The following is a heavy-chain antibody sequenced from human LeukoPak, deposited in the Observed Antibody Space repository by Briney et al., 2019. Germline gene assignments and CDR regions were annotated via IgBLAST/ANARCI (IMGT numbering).Heavy chain of an antibody. V-gene: IGHV3-64D*09. J-gene: IGHJ3*01. Sequence: GGSLRLSCSASGFTFSLYAMGWVRQAPGKGLEYVSAISSNGGNTYYADSVKGRFTISRDNSKNTLYLQMNSLRADDTAVYYCVKGFPHYYDSSGFGAFDVWGQGTIVTVSS. CDR3: VKGFPHYYDSSGFGAFDV. CDR2: ISSNGGNT. CDR1: GFTFSLYA. D-gene: IGHD3-22*01.